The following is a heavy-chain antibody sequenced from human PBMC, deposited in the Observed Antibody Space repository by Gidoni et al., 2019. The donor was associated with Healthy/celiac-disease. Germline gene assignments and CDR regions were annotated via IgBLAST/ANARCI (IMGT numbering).Heavy chain of an antibody. CDR2: TNPNSGGI. D-gene: IGHD4-17*01. J-gene: IGHJ4*02. Sequence: QVQLVQSGAEMKKPGTSVKVSSKASGSTSTGYYMHWVRQAPGQGLEWMEWTNPNSGGINYAQRFQGRVTMTRDTSISTAYMELSRLRSDDTAVYYCARARETTVVVLDYWGQGTLVTVSS. V-gene: IGHV1-2*02. CDR3: ARARETTVVVLDY. CDR1: GSTSTGYY.